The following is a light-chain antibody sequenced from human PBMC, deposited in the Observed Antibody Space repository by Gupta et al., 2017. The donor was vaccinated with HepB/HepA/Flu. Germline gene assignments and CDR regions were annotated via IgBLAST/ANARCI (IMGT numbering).Light chain of an antibody. V-gene: IGLV1-40*01. CDR1: NSNIGAGYD. Sequence: QSVLTQPTSVSGAPGPRVTISCTGSNSNIGAGYDVHWYQQLPGTAPNLLIYGNSNRPSGVPDRFSGSKSGTSASLAITGLQAEDEADYYCQSYDSSLSGYVFGTGTKVTVL. CDR2: GNS. J-gene: IGLJ1*01. CDR3: QSYDSSLSGYV.